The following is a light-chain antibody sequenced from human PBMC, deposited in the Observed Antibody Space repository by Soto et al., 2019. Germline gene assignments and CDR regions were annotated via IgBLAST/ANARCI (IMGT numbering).Light chain of an antibody. V-gene: IGKV3-15*01. CDR3: QHYNNWPPWT. J-gene: IGKJ1*01. CDR1: QSVSSN. Sequence: IVMTQSPVTLSVSPGERATLSCRASQSVSSNLAWYQQQPGQAPRLLIYGASTRATGIPARFSGSGSGTEFTLTISSLQSEDFAVYYCQHYNNWPPWTFGQGTKVEIK. CDR2: GAS.